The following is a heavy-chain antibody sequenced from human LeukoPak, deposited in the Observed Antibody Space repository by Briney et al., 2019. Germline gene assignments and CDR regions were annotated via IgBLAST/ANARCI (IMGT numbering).Heavy chain of an antibody. D-gene: IGHD3-22*01. CDR1: GYIFTGYY. Sequence: ASVKVSCKASGYIFTGYYMHWVRQGPGQGLEWMGWINPNSGGTNYAQKVQGRVTMTRDTSISTAYMELSRLRSDDTAVYYCARGPSYYDSSGYRNYFQHWGQGTLVTVSS. V-gene: IGHV1-2*02. CDR2: INPNSGGT. CDR3: ARGPSYYDSSGYRNYFQH. J-gene: IGHJ1*01.